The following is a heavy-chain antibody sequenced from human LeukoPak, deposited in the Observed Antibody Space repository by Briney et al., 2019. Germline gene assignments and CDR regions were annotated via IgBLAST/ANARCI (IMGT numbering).Heavy chain of an antibody. J-gene: IGHJ6*02. CDR1: GGSFSGYY. CDR2: INHSGST. Sequence: PSETLSLTCAVYGGSFSGYYWSWIRQPPGKGLEWIGEINHSGSTNYNPSLKSRVTISVDTSKNQFSLKLSPVTAADTAVYYCARGRKARLDSSNGRKYYYYGMDVWGQGTTVTVSS. D-gene: IGHD6-13*01. CDR3: ARGRKARLDSSNGRKYYYYGMDV. V-gene: IGHV4-34*01.